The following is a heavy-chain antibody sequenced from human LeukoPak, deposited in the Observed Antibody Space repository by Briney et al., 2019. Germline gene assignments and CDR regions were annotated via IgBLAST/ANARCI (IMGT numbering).Heavy chain of an antibody. CDR3: AKVRTYFYHGLDV. D-gene: IGHD1-14*01. V-gene: IGHV3-7*03. CDR1: GLTFSTYW. Sequence: GGSLRLSCADSGLTFSTYWMSWVRQAPGKGLEWVANIKQDGSEKYYVDSVKGRFTISRDNAKNTLYLQMNSLRAEDTAVYYCAKVRTYFYHGLDVWGQGTTVTVSS. J-gene: IGHJ6*02. CDR2: IKQDGSEK.